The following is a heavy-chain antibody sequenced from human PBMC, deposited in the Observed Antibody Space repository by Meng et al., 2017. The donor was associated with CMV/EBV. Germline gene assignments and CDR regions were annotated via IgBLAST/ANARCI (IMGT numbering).Heavy chain of an antibody. CDR3: AIDANGYGGNSGEGFDP. D-gene: IGHD4-23*01. CDR1: GFTFSSYS. Sequence: GGSLRLSCAASGFTFSSYSMNWVRQAPGKGLEWVSSISSSSSYIYYADSVKGRFTISRDNAKNSLYLQMNSLRAEDTAVYYCAIDANGYGGNSGEGFDPWGQGTLVTVSS. V-gene: IGHV3-21*01. J-gene: IGHJ5*02. CDR2: ISSSSSYI.